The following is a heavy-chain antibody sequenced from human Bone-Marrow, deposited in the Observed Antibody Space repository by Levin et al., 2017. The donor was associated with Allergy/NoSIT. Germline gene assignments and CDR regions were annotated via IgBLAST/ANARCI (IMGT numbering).Heavy chain of an antibody. CDR3: GKMMLHVEWSAFGNYGLDV. D-gene: IGHD3-3*01. J-gene: IGHJ6*04. CDR2: FDPEYGEI. CDR1: GDTLSGVA. Sequence: AASVKVSCRVSGDTLSGVAMHWVRQTPAKGLEWMGGFDPEYGEIMYAEKFQGRVTMTEDTSVDTAYMELRNLTSEDTAVYYCGKMMLHVEWSAFGNYGLDVWGEGTTVTVSA. V-gene: IGHV1-24*01.